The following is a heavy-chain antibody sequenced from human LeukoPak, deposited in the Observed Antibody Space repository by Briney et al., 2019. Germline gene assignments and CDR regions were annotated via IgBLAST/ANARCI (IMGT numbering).Heavy chain of an antibody. Sequence: PSETLSLTCAVYGGSFSGYYWSWIRQPPGKGLEWIGEINHSGSTNYNPSLKSRVTISVDTSKNQFSLKLSSVTAADTAVYYCARDLIYGDYEGALGYWGQGTLVTVSS. V-gene: IGHV4-34*01. CDR2: INHSGST. D-gene: IGHD4-17*01. J-gene: IGHJ4*02. CDR1: GGSFSGYY. CDR3: ARDLIYGDYEGALGY.